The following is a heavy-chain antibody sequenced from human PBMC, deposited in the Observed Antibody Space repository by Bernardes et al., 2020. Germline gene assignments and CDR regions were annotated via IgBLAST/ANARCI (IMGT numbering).Heavy chain of an antibody. V-gene: IGHV3-23*01. CDR3: AKPLRTDIYTDFDS. J-gene: IGHJ4*02. Sequence: GGSLRLSCVGSGFTFSSSAMSWVRQAPGKGLEWVSFIDYTGDATHFADSVKGRFTMSRDNSKNTLYLFMHNLRVEDTAIYYCAKPLRTDIYTDFDSWGQGTLVTVSS. CDR1: GFTFSSSA. CDR2: IDYTGDAT. D-gene: IGHD2-2*02.